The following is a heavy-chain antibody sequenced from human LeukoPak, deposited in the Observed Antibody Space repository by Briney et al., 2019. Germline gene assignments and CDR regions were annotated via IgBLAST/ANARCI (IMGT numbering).Heavy chain of an antibody. CDR3: ARDFGGYCSSGNCNLGYLDY. D-gene: IGHD2-15*01. V-gene: IGHV3-21*03. J-gene: IGHJ4*02. Sequence: PGGSPRLSCAASGFTFSSYTMNWVRQAPGKGLEWVSSIISSGSYIYYADSVKGRFTISRDNAKNSLSLQMNSLRAEDTAVYYCARDFGGYCSSGNCNLGYLDYWGQGTLVTVSS. CDR1: GFTFSSYT. CDR2: IISSGSYI.